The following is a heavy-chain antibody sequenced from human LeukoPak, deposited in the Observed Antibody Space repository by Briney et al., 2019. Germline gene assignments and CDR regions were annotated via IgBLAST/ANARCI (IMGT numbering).Heavy chain of an antibody. Sequence: PSGTLSLTCAVSGYSLSRGYYWGWIRQPPGKGLEWIGSIYHSGSTYYNPSLKSRVTISVDTSKHQFSLKLSSVTAAGTAVYYCARGRDGSGSYAGYWGQGTLGTVSS. CDR2: IYHSGST. CDR3: ARGRDGSGSYAGY. D-gene: IGHD3-10*01. J-gene: IGHJ4*02. CDR1: GYSLSRGYY. V-gene: IGHV4-38-2*01.